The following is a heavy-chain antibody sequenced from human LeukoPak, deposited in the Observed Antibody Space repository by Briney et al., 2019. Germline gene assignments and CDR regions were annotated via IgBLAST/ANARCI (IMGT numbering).Heavy chain of an antibody. CDR1: GFTFSSYG. Sequence: SGRSLRLSCAASGFTFSSYGMHWVRQAPGKGLEWVSSISSGSSYIYYADSVKGRFTISRDNAKNSLYLQMNSLRAEDTAVYYCARGRRIAAAGLYYFDYWGQGTLVTVPS. V-gene: IGHV3-21*01. CDR3: ARGRRIAAAGLYYFDY. CDR2: ISSGSSYI. D-gene: IGHD6-13*01. J-gene: IGHJ4*02.